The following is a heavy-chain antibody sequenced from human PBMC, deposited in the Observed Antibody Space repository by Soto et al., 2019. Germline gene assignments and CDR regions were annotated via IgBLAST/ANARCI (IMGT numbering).Heavy chain of an antibody. D-gene: IGHD6-19*01. CDR2: IFHSGRT. V-gene: IGHV4-4*02. J-gene: IGHJ4*02. Sequence: NPSETLSLTCSVCGASIISNDWWIWIRQTPGKGLEWIEEIFHSGRTNYSPSFKSRVTISVDTSKSQFSLEMASVTAADTAVYYCARANLRSGWTFDHWGQGSPVTVSS. CDR3: ARANLRSGWTFDH. CDR1: GASIISNDW.